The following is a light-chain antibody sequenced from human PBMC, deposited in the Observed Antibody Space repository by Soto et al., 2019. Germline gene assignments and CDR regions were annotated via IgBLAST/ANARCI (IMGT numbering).Light chain of an antibody. CDR1: QSVGSSY. V-gene: IGKV3D-20*02. Sequence: IGVTQSAGPLSLSPGERATLSCRSSQSVGSSYLAWYQQKDGQAPRLVIYDASNRATGIPARFSGSRSGTDLTLTISSLEPEDFAVYYCQQRSNWLIPLGQGTQLEI. J-gene: IGKJ5*01. CDR3: QQRSNWLIP. CDR2: DAS.